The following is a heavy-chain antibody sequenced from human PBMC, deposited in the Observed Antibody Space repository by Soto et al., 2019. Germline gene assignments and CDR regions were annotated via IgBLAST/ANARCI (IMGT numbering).Heavy chain of an antibody. D-gene: IGHD6-19*01. Sequence: PGGSLRLSCAASGFTFSHYAMHWVRQSPGKGLEWVAVVSDGGYNKFYFDSVKGRFTVFRDDSKQTLDLQMNDLRPEDTAIYFCARESVAGFDWGQGARVTVSS. CDR2: VSDGGYNK. J-gene: IGHJ4*02. V-gene: IGHV3-30*04. CDR3: ARESVAGFD. CDR1: GFTFSHYA.